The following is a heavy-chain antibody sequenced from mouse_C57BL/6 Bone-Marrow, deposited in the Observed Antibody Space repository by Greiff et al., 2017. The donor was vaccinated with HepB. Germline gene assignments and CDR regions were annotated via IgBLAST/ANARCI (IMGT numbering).Heavy chain of an antibody. J-gene: IGHJ3*01. CDR2: IDPSDSYT. CDR1: GYTFTSYW. Sequence: QVQLQQSGAELVMPGASVKLSCKASGYTFTSYWMHWVRQRPGQGLEWIGEIDPSDSYTNYNQKFKGKSTLTVDKSSSTAYMQLSSMTSDDSAVYYCARYDYGFAYWGQGTLVTVSA. V-gene: IGHV1-69*01. D-gene: IGHD2-4*01. CDR3: ARYDYGFAY.